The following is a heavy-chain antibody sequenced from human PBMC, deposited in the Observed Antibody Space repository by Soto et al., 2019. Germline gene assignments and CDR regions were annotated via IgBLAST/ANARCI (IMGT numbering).Heavy chain of an antibody. V-gene: IGHV1-46*01. CDR3: ARDPWPYCSGGSCQPAPGY. CDR2: INPSGGST. D-gene: IGHD2-15*01. Sequence: WASVKVSCKASGYTFTSYYMHWVRQAPGQGLEWMGIINPSGGSTSYAQKFQGRVTMTRDTSTSTVYMELSSLRSEDTAVYYCARDPWPYCSGGSCQPAPGYWGQGTLVTVSS. CDR1: GYTFTSYY. J-gene: IGHJ4*02.